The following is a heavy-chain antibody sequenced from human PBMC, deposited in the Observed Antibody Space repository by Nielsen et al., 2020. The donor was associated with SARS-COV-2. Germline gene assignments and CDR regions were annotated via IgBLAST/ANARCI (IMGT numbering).Heavy chain of an antibody. J-gene: IGHJ6*02. CDR2: IYYSGST. D-gene: IGHD2-2*01. Sequence: SETLSLTCTVSGGSISSSSYYWGWIRQPPGKGLEWIGSIYYSGSTNYNPSLKSRVTISVDTSKNQFSLKLSSVTAADTAVYYCARGRRYCSSTSCQTYYYYYYGMDVWGQGTTVTVSS. CDR3: ARGRRYCSSTSCQTYYYYYYGMDV. V-gene: IGHV4-39*07. CDR1: GGSISSSSYY.